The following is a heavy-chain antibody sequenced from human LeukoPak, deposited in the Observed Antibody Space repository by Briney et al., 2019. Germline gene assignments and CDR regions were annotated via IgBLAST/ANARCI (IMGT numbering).Heavy chain of an antibody. CDR3: ARGRRVIVVVPAAVPFYGMDV. Sequence: GAPRLSCSASWFTFCSYAMSLIPQPPGKGVEGSGGIKHSGSTNYNPSLKSRVTISVDTSKNQFSLKLSSVTAADTAVYYCARGRRVIVVVPAAVPFYGMDVWGQGTTVTVSS. V-gene: IGHV4-34*01. J-gene: IGHJ6*02. D-gene: IGHD2-2*01. CDR2: IKHSGST. CDR1: WFTFCSYA.